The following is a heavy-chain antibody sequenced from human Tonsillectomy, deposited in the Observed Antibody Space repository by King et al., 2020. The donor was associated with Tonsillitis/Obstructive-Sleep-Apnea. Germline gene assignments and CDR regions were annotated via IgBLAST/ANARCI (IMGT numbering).Heavy chain of an antibody. D-gene: IGHD3-22*01. CDR2: ISAYNGDT. J-gene: IGHJ4*02. V-gene: IGHV1-18*01. CDR3: ARDSMSHYYDSSDYYTFDY. Sequence: VQLMESGAEVKKPGASVKVSCKASGYTFTTYGISWVRQAPGQGIEWMGWISAYNGDTNHAQKLQGRVTMTTDTSTSTAYMEVRSLRSDDTAVYYCARDSMSHYYDSSDYYTFDYWGQGTLVTVSS. CDR1: GYTFTTYG.